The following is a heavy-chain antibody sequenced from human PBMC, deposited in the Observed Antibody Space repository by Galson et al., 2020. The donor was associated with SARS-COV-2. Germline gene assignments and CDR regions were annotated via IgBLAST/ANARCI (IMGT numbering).Heavy chain of an antibody. CDR1: GFTFSSYA. V-gene: IGHV3-23*01. D-gene: IGHD6-13*01. J-gene: IGHJ6*02. Sequence: GGSLRLSCAASGFTFSSYAMNWVRQAPGEGLEWVSAISGSGDTTHYAGSVKGRFTISRENSKNTLYMQMNSVRAEDTAVYYCAKRLYSSSQSETRGMDVWGQGATVTVSS. CDR2: ISGSGDTT. CDR3: AKRLYSSSQSETRGMDV.